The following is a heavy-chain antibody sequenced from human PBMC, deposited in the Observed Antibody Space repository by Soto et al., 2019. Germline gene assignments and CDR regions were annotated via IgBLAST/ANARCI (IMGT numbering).Heavy chain of an antibody. Sequence: QGTLKESGPTLVKPTQTLTLTCSFSGFSLSTSGVGVGWIRQSPGKALEWLAHIYWSGYEHYRPSLKSRLSITKDISKNHVVLIINNMNTVDTARAYCARVLAARPIFTFDMRGKGRMITDS. CDR3: ARVLAARPIFTFDM. CDR2: IYWSGYE. D-gene: IGHD6-6*01. V-gene: IGHV2-5*01. J-gene: IGHJ3*02. CDR1: GFSLSTSGVG.